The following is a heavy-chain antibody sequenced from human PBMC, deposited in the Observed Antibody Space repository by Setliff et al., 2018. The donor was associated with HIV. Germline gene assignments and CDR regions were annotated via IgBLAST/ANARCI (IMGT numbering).Heavy chain of an antibody. D-gene: IGHD2-21*02. Sequence: SSETLSLTCTVSGGSISSYYWSWIRQSPGKGLEWIGYIYYRGSTNYNPSLKSRVTISVDTSKNQFSLKLSSVTAAGTAVYYCARSYCGGDCYPDYWGQGTLVTVSS. CDR3: ARSYCGGDCYPDY. J-gene: IGHJ4*02. V-gene: IGHV4-59*01. CDR2: IYYRGST. CDR1: GGSISSYY.